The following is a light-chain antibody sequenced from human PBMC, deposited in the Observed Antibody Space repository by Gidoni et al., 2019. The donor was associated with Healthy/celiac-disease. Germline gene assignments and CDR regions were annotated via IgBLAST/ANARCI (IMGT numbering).Light chain of an antibody. J-gene: IGKJ1*01. CDR3: QQYGSSRG. CDR2: GAS. V-gene: IGKV3-20*01. Sequence: EIVLTQSPGTLSLSPGERATLSCRASQSVSSSYLAWYQQKPGQAPRLLIYGASSRATGIPDRFSGSGSGTDFTLTISRLEPEDFAVYYCQQYGSSRGFXXXTKVEIK. CDR1: QSVSSSY.